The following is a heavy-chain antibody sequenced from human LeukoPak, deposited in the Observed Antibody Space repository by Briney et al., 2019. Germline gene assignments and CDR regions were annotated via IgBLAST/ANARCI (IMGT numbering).Heavy chain of an antibody. V-gene: IGHV1-18*04. CDR1: GYTFTGYY. J-gene: IGHJ5*02. CDR2: ISAYNGNA. Sequence: ASVKVSCKASGYTFTGYYMHWVRQAPGQGLEWMGWISAYNGNADYAQKLQGRVTMTTDTSTSTAYMELRSLRSDDTAVYYCARHSTTGNWFDPWGQGTLVTVSS. CDR3: ARHSTTGNWFDP. D-gene: IGHD1-26*01.